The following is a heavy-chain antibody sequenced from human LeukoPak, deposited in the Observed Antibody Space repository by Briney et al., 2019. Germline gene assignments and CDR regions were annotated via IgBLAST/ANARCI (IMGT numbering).Heavy chain of an antibody. V-gene: IGHV1-8*01. J-gene: IGHJ4*02. CDR1: GYTFTSYD. CDR3: ARGGYYYYDSSGYYPNDY. Sequence: GASVKVSFKASGYTFTSYDINWVRQATGQGLEWMGWMNPNSGNTGYAQKFQGRVTMTRNTSISTAYMELSSLRSEDTAVYYCARGGYYYYDSSGYYPNDYWGQGTLVTVSS. CDR2: MNPNSGNT. D-gene: IGHD3-22*01.